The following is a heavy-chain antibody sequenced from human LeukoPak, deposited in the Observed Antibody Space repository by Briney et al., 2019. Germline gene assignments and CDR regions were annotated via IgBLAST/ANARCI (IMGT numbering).Heavy chain of an antibody. CDR2: IIPILGIA. D-gene: IGHD3-22*01. Sequence: ASVKVSCKASGGTFSSYAISWVRQAPGQGLEWMGRIIPILGIANYAQKFRGRVTITADKSTSTAYMELSSLRSEDTAVYYCAREADEYYYDSSGYYDYWGQGTLVTVSS. CDR1: GGTFSSYA. J-gene: IGHJ4*02. V-gene: IGHV1-69*04. CDR3: AREADEYYYDSSGYYDY.